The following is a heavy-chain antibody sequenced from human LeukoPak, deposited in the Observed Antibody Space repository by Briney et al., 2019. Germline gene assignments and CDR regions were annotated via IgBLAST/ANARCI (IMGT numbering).Heavy chain of an antibody. CDR3: ASTSKYIGSGRDDSFDI. D-gene: IGHD3-10*01. V-gene: IGHV4-30-4*01. CDR2: ISYSGGT. CDR1: GGSINTGGYY. Sequence: SETLSLTCTASGGSINTGGYYWSWIRQPPGKGLEWIRYISYSGGTYYNPSLKSRFSISIDTSKSQFSLRMSSVTAADTAVYYCASTSKYIGSGRDDSFDIWGQGTMVTVSS. J-gene: IGHJ3*02.